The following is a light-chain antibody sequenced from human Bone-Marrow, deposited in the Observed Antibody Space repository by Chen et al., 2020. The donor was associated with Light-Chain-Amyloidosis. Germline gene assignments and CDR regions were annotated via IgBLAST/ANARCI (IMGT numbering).Light chain of an antibody. V-gene: IGKV3-20*01. Sequence: EIVLTQSPGTLSLSPGEGANLSCRASQTISSNYLTWYQQKFGQAPRLLIYGSSSRATGIPDRFTGSGSGTDFTLTINRLEPEDFAMYYCQQYGTSPLTFGGLTKVEIK. CDR3: QQYGTSPLT. CDR2: GSS. J-gene: IGKJ4*01. CDR1: QTISSNY.